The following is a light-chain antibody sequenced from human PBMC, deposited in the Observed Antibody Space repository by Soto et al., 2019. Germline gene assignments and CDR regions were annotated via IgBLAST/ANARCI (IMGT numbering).Light chain of an antibody. Sequence: DIVMTQSPDSLAVSLGKRATINCKSSQSVLSNSNNQNYLAWYQQKPGQPPKLLIYWASTRESGVPDRFSGSGSGTDFTLTVSRLQAEDVAVYYCQQYFSTPTFGGGTKVEI. CDR2: WAS. V-gene: IGKV4-1*01. CDR3: QQYFSTPT. J-gene: IGKJ4*01. CDR1: QSVLSNSNNQNY.